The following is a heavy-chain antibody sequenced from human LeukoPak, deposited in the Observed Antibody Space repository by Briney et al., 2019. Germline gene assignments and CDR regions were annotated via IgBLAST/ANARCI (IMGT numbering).Heavy chain of an antibody. D-gene: IGHD3-9*01. CDR3: AKWGDYDVLTGYYVSDY. CDR1: GFTFSSYA. J-gene: IGHJ4*02. CDR2: ITASGDDS. Sequence: GGSLRLSCAASGFTFSSYAMTWVRQAPGKGLEWASAITASGDDSYYADSVKGRFTISRDNSKNTVFLQMNSLRAEDTAVYYCAKWGDYDVLTGYYVSDYWGQGTLVTVSS. V-gene: IGHV3-23*01.